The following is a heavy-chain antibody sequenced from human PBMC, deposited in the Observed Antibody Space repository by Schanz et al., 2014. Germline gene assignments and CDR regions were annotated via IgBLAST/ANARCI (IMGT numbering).Heavy chain of an antibody. V-gene: IGHV3-23*01. J-gene: IGHJ5*02. Sequence: EVQLLGSGGGLVQPGGSLRLSCAASGFTFSSYAMSWVRQAPGKGLEYVSAISHDGYSTYYADSVKGRFTISRDNSKNTLYLQMNSLRAEDTAVYYCARAGYDADNWFDPWGQGTLVTVSS. CDR2: ISHDGYST. CDR1: GFTFSSYA. CDR3: ARAGYDADNWFDP. D-gene: IGHD2-2*01.